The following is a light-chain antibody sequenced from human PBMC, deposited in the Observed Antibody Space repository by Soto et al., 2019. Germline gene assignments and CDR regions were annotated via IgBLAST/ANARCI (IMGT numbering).Light chain of an antibody. CDR3: SSYRRTTTTLV. J-gene: IGLJ2*01. CDR2: EVS. Sequence: QSALTQPASVSGSPGQSITISCTGTSSDVGGYKYVSWYQQHPGKAPKLIIYEVSNRPSWVSNRFSGSKSGNTAYLTVSGLQAEDEADYYCSSYRRTTTTLVFGGGTKLTVL. V-gene: IGLV2-14*01. CDR1: SSDVGGYKY.